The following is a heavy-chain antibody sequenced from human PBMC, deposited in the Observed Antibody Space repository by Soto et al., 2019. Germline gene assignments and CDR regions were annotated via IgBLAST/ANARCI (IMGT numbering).Heavy chain of an antibody. Sequence: SETLSLTCAVSGYSISSGYYWGWIRQPPGKGLEWLGSIFHSGTTYDNPSLKSRVTISVDMSNNQFSLKLTSVTAADTAVYYCAAYDSGGFYYGFDYWGQGTLVTVSS. D-gene: IGHD3-22*01. V-gene: IGHV4-38-2*01. CDR3: AAYDSGGFYYGFDY. CDR1: GYSISSGYY. CDR2: IFHSGTT. J-gene: IGHJ4*02.